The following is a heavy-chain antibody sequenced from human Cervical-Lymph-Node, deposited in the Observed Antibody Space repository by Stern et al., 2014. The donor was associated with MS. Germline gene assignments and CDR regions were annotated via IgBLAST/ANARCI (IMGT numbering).Heavy chain of an antibody. J-gene: IGHJ3*01. CDR3: ARERKVERSARVFVSFDV. V-gene: IGHV4-34*01. CDR2: INHSERS. Sequence: QVQLQQWGAGLLRPSETLSLTCAVHGASFTDNYWSWIRQTPGKGLEWNGEINHSERSHHTPSHIVQVTLSVDTSKHQFSLKLNSVTAADTAVYYCARERKVERSARVFVSFDVWGQGTLLTVSS. CDR1: GASFTDNY. D-gene: IGHD1-1*01.